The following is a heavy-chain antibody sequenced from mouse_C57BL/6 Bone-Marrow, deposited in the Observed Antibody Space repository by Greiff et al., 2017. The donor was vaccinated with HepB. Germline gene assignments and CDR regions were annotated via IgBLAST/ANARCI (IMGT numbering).Heavy chain of an antibody. D-gene: IGHD3-2*02. CDR1: GYAFTNYL. J-gene: IGHJ2*01. CDR2: INPGSGGT. Sequence: QVQLQQSGAELVRPGTSVKVSCKASGYAFTNYLIEWVKQRPGQGLEWIGVINPGSGGTNYNEKFKGKATLTADKSSSTAYMQLSSLTSEDSAVYFCARQTQALYYFDYWGQGTTLTVSS. V-gene: IGHV1-54*01. CDR3: ARQTQALYYFDY.